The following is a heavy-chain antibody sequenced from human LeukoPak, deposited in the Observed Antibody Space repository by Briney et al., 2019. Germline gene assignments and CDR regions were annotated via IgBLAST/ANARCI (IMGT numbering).Heavy chain of an antibody. CDR1: GFTFSSYP. D-gene: IGHD5-12*01. Sequence: GFLRLSCAASGFTFSSYPMHWVRQAPGKGLEWMAVISYDGTNEYYADSVQDRFTISRDNSKNTLYLQMNSLRPEDTAVYYCARAGGYSGYASNWGQGTLVTVSS. CDR2: ISYDGTNE. V-gene: IGHV3-30-3*01. CDR3: ARAGGYSGYASN. J-gene: IGHJ4*02.